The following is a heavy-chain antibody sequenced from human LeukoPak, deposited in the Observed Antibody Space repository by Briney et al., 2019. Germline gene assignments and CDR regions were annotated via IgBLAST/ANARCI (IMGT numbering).Heavy chain of an antibody. CDR1: GGSISSSSYY. V-gene: IGHV4-39*01. CDR3: ASRSGYYSRAFDY. Sequence: PSETLSLTCTVSGGSISSSSYYWGWIRQPPGKGLEWIGSIYYSGSTYYNPSLKSRVTISVDTSKNQFSLKLSSVTAADTAVFYCASRSGYYSRAFDYWGQGTLVTVSS. D-gene: IGHD3-3*01. CDR2: IYYSGST. J-gene: IGHJ4*02.